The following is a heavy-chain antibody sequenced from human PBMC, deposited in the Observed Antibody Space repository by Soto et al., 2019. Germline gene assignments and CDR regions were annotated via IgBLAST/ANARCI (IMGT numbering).Heavy chain of an antibody. Sequence: EVQLLESGGGLVQPGGSLRLSCAASGFTFSSYTMSRVRQAPGKGLEWVSAISDSGGSTYYADSVKGRFTISRDNSKHTLFLQVNSLRAEDTAVYYCAKGLGDYYYMDVWGKGTTVTVSS. CDR1: GFTFSSYT. J-gene: IGHJ6*03. V-gene: IGHV3-23*01. CDR3: AKGLGDYYYMDV. CDR2: ISDSGGST.